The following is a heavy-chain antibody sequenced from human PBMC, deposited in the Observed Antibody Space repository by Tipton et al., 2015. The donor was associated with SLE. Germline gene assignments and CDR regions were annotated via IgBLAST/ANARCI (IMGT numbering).Heavy chain of an antibody. Sequence: TQSLTCTVSGGSISSYYWSWIRQPPGKGLEWIGYIYYSGSTNYNPSLKSRVTISVDTSKNQFSLKLSSVTAADTAVYYCARVGWELKDYYYMDVWGKGTTVTVSS. J-gene: IGHJ6*03. D-gene: IGHD1-26*01. CDR2: IYYSGST. CDR1: GGSISSYY. V-gene: IGHV4-59*01. CDR3: ARVGWELKDYYYMDV.